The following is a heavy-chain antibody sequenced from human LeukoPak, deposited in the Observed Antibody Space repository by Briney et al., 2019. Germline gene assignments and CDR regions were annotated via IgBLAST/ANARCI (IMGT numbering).Heavy chain of an antibody. V-gene: IGHV3-23*01. J-gene: IGHJ4*02. CDR3: AKDWPVSGDHYSPFDY. Sequence: GGSLRLSCAASGFTFSSHAMSWVRQAPGKGLEWVAAISRSGGNTYYGDSVKDRFTISRDSSRNTLHLQMDSLRAEDTAVYYCAKDWPVSGDHYSPFDYWGQGTLVTVSS. D-gene: IGHD4-11*01. CDR1: GFTFSSHA. CDR2: ISRSGGNT.